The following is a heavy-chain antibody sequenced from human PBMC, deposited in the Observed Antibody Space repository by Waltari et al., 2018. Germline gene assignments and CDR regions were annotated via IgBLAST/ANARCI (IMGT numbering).Heavy chain of an antibody. Sequence: QVQLVQSGAEVKKPGASVKVSCKASGYTFTSYDVNWVRQATGQGLEWMGWMNPNSGLTGYTQKFQGRVTMTRDTSISTAYMELSSLRPDDTAVYYCARVCTNGVCAGKEAADFDYWGQGTLVTVSS. CDR1: GYTFTSYD. J-gene: IGHJ4*02. V-gene: IGHV1-8*02. CDR3: ARVCTNGVCAGKEAADFDY. CDR2: MNPNSGLT. D-gene: IGHD2-8*01.